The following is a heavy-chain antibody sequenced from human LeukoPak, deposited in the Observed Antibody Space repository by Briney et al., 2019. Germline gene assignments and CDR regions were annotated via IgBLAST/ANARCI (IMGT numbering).Heavy chain of an antibody. CDR2: IRSKAYGGTT. J-gene: IGHJ4*02. CDR3: TSLRFLEWFHDY. V-gene: IGHV3-49*04. CDR1: GLIFGEYA. Sequence: GGALRLSCTASGLIFGEYAMSWVRQAAWRGLEGVGFIRSKAYGGTTEYAASVKGRFTISRDDSKSIAYLQMNSLKTEDTAVYYCTSLRFLEWFHDYWGQGTLVTVSS. D-gene: IGHD3-3*01.